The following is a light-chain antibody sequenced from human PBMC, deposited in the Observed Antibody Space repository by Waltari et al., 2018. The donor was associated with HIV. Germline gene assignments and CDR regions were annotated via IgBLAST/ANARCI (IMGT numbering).Light chain of an antibody. V-gene: IGKV1-33*01. CDR2: DAS. J-gene: IGKJ4*01. Sequence: DIQMTQSPSSLSASVGDRVTITCQASQDINKYLNWYQQRLGKAPKLLIYDASNFQTGVPSRFSGAGSGTDFSFNISSLQPEDFATYYCQQYEKLPLTFGEGTRVEIK. CDR3: QQYEKLPLT. CDR1: QDINKY.